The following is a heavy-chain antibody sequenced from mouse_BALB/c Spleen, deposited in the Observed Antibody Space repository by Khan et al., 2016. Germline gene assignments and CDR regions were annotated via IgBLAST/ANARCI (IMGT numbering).Heavy chain of an antibody. CDR3: VREGNYGNYYAMDY. CDR1: GFTFNTYA. D-gene: IGHD2-1*01. V-gene: IGHV10-3*03. CDR2: IRSKSNNYAT. Sequence: EVQLVESGGGLVQPKGSLKLSCAASGFTFNTYAMHWVCQAPGQGLEWVARIRSKSNNYATYYADSVKDRFTISRDDSQSMLYLQMNNLKTEDTAMYYCVREGNYGNYYAMDYWGQGTSVTVAS. J-gene: IGHJ4*01.